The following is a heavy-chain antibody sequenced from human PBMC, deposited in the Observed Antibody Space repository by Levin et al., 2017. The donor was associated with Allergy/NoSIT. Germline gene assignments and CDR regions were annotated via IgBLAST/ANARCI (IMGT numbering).Heavy chain of an antibody. CDR1: GFKFDEFA. Sequence: SLKISCAASGFKFDEFALHWVRQIPGKGLEWVAGISWDSSRIVYADSVKGRFSISRDNGKNSLLLQMETLRTDDTGTYYCARDYSNYPQNWLDSWGQGTVVTVSS. D-gene: IGHD4-11*01. CDR2: ISWDSSRI. CDR3: ARDYSNYPQNWLDS. J-gene: IGHJ5*01. V-gene: IGHV3-9*01.